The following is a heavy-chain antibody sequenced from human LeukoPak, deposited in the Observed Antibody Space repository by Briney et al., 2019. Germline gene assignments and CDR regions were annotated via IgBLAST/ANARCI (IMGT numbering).Heavy chain of an antibody. CDR2: IYTSGST. CDR3: ARGVSGWYAVDY. Sequence: SETLSLTCAVYGGSFSGYYWSWIRQPPGKGLEWIGRIYTSGSTNYNPSLKSRVTISVDTSKNQFSLKLSSVTAADTAVYYCARGVSGWYAVDYWGQGTLVTVSS. D-gene: IGHD6-19*01. J-gene: IGHJ4*02. V-gene: IGHV4-4*08. CDR1: GGSFSGYY.